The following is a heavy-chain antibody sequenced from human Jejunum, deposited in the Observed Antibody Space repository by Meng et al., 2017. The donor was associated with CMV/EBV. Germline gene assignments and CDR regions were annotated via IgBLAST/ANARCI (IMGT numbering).Heavy chain of an antibody. D-gene: IGHD2-15*01. Sequence: EGQLVESGGGLIQPGGSLRLSCAASGFTVSFKYMSWVRQAPGKGLEWVSVIDSGGRTYYADSVKGRLTISRDNSENTLYLQMSSLRGEDTAVYYCARAGLGHNSFDPWGQGTLVTVFS. CDR1: GFTVSFKY. CDR3: ARAGLGHNSFDP. J-gene: IGHJ5*02. V-gene: IGHV3-53*01. CDR2: IDSGGRT.